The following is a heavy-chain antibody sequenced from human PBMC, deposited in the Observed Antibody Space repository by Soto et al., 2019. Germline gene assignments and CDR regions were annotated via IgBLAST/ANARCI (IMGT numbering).Heavy chain of an antibody. D-gene: IGHD3-22*01. CDR3: ARVLKGYYDSSGYAFDI. CDR2: FDPEDGET. Sequence: ASVKVSCKVSGYTLTELSMHWVRQAPGKGLEWMGGFDPEDGETIYAQKFQGRVTMTEDTSTDTAYMELSSLRSEDTAVYYCARVLKGYYDSSGYAFDIWGQGTMVTVSS. V-gene: IGHV1-24*01. CDR1: GYTLTELS. J-gene: IGHJ3*02.